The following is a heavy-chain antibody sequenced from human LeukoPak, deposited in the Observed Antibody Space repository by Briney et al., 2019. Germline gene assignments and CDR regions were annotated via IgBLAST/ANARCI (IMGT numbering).Heavy chain of an antibody. J-gene: IGHJ4*02. Sequence: ASVKVSCEASGYTFTSYGISWVRQAPGQGLEWMGWISAYNGNTNYAQKLQGRVTMTTDTSTSTAYMELRSVRSDDTAVYYCARVWSGSYLRYFDYWGQGTLVTVSS. V-gene: IGHV1-18*01. CDR1: GYTFTSYG. CDR3: ARVWSGSYLRYFDY. CDR2: ISAYNGNT. D-gene: IGHD1-26*01.